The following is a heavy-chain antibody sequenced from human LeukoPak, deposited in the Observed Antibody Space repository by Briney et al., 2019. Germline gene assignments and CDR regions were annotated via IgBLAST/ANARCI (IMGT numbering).Heavy chain of an antibody. J-gene: IGHJ2*01. Sequence: SETLSLTCTVSGGSISSYYWSWIRQPPGKGLEWIGEIYHSGSTNYNPSLKSRVTISVDKSKNQFSLKLSSVTAADTAVYYCARGNWYFDLWGRGTLVTVSS. CDR3: ARGNWYFDL. CDR1: GGSISSYY. CDR2: IYHSGST. V-gene: IGHV4-59*12.